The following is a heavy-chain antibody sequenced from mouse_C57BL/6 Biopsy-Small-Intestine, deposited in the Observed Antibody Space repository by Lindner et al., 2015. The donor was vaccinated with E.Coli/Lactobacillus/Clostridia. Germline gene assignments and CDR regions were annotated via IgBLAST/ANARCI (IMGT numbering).Heavy chain of an antibody. D-gene: IGHD2-3*01. CDR2: IYPYNGVS. Sequence: VQLQESGPELVKPGASVKISCKASGYSFTGHYMHWVKQSHGNILDWIGYIYPYNGVSSYNQKFKGKATLTVDKSSSTAYMELRSLTSEDSAVYYCARGLDAYSYYFDYWGQGTTLTVSS. CDR1: GYSFTGHY. J-gene: IGHJ2*01. CDR3: ARGLDAYSYYFDY. V-gene: IGHV1-31*01.